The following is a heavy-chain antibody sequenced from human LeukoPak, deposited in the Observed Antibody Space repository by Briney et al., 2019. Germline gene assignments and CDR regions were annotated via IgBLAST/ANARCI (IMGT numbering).Heavy chain of an antibody. D-gene: IGHD4-17*01. Sequence: GGSLSLSCTASGLTFSTSGFNWVRQAPGKGLEWVASIGPTGSDRYHAAFIKGRSTISRDNANNFLYLQKNSMRAEDTAVYYCANYGDYVSFDYWGQGTLVTVSS. V-gene: IGHV3-21*06. CDR3: ANYGDYVSFDY. CDR2: IGPTGSDR. J-gene: IGHJ4*02. CDR1: GLTFSTSG.